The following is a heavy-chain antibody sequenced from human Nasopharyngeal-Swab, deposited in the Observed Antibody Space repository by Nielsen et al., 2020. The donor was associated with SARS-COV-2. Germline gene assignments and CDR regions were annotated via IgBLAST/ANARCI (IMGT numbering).Heavy chain of an antibody. CDR1: GFTFSSYW. J-gene: IGHJ4*02. Sequence: GGSLRLSCAASGFTFSSYWMHWVRQAQGKGLVWVSRINSDGSSTSYADSVKGRFTISRDNAKNTLYLQMNSLRAEDTAVYYCARVGVRGVIPDWGQGTLVTVSS. D-gene: IGHD3-10*01. CDR3: ARVGVRGVIPD. CDR2: INSDGSST. V-gene: IGHV3-74*01.